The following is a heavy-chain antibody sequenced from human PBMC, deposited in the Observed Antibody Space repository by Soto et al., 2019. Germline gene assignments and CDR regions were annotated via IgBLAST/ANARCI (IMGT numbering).Heavy chain of an antibody. CDR3: ARVGSAAGAFDAFDI. J-gene: IGHJ3*02. CDR1: GYTFTSYA. D-gene: IGHD6-13*01. CDR2: INAGNGNT. Sequence: GASVKVSCKASGYTFTSYAMHWVRQAPGQRLEWMGWINAGNGNTKYSQKFRGRVTITRDTSASTAYMELSSLRSEDTAVYYCARVGSAAGAFDAFDIWGQGTMVTVSS. V-gene: IGHV1-3*01.